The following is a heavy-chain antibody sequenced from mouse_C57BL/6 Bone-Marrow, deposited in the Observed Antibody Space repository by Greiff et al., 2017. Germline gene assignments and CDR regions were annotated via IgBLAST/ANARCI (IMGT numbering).Heavy chain of an antibody. Sequence: EVMLVESGGDLVKPGGSLKLSCAASGFTFSSYGMSWVRQTPDKRLEWVATISSGGSYTYYPDSVKGRFTISRDNAKNTLYLQMSSLKSEDTAMYYCARKDGYWGQGTTLTVSS. D-gene: IGHD2-3*01. CDR1: GFTFSSYG. CDR3: ARKDGY. J-gene: IGHJ2*01. CDR2: ISSGGSYT. V-gene: IGHV5-6*02.